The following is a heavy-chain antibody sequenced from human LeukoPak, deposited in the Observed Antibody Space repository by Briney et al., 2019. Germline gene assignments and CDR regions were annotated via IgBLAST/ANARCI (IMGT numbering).Heavy chain of an antibody. CDR1: GYSISSSNW. J-gene: IGHJ5*02. CDR3: ARDLIAARRWTAHNWFDP. Sequence: SETLSLTCAVSGYSISSSNWWGWIRQPPGKGLEWIGYIYYSGSTYYNPSLKSRVTMSVDTSKNQFSLKLSSVTAVDTAVYYCARDLIAARRWTAHNWFDPWGQGTLVTVSS. V-gene: IGHV4-28*03. D-gene: IGHD6-6*01. CDR2: IYYSGST.